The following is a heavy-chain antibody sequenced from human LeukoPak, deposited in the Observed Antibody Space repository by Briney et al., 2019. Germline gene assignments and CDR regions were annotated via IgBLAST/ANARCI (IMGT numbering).Heavy chain of an antibody. CDR2: ISGGGGTT. CDR3: AKYETWTSGRYFDY. V-gene: IGHV3-23*01. CDR1: GFSFNGYA. Sequence: GGSLRLSCAASGFSFNGYAMTWVRQAPGKGLEWVSTISGGGGTTYYADSVKGRFTISRDNSKSTLYLQLDSLRAEDTALYYCAKYETWTSGRYFDYWGQGTPVTVSS. D-gene: IGHD6-19*01. J-gene: IGHJ4*02.